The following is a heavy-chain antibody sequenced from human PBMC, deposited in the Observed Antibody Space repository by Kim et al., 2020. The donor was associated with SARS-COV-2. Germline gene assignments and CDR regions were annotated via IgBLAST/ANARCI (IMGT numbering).Heavy chain of an antibody. CDR3: ARALFSPGLYYFDY. Sequence: GGSLRLSCAASGFTVSSNYMSWVRQAPGKGLEWVSVVYSGGSTYYADSVKGRFTISRDNSKNTLYLQMNSLRAEDTAVYYCARALFSPGLYYFDYWGQGTLVTVSS. J-gene: IGHJ4*02. D-gene: IGHD3-3*02. V-gene: IGHV3-53*01. CDR2: VYSGGST. CDR1: GFTVSSNY.